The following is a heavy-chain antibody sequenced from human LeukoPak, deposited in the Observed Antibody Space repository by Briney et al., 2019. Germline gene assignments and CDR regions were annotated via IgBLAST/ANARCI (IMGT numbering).Heavy chain of an antibody. D-gene: IGHD3-10*01. Sequence: GGSLRLSCAASGFTFSTYWMSWVRQAPGKGLKWVAYIKQDGSEKYYVDSVKGRFTISRDNAKNSLYLQMNSLRAEDTAVYYCLRVRGVTDYYYVYGMDVWGQGTTVTVSS. CDR3: LRVRGVTDYYYVYGMDV. CDR1: GFTFSTYW. V-gene: IGHV3-7*04. CDR2: IKQDGSEK. J-gene: IGHJ6*02.